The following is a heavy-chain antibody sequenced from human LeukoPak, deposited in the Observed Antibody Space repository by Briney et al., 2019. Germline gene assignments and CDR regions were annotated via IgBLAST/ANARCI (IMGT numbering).Heavy chain of an antibody. V-gene: IGHV4-4*07. Sequence: SETLSLTRTVSGGSISSYYWSWIRQPAGKGLEWIGRIYTSGSTNYNPSLKSRVTMSVDTSKNQFSLKLSSVTAADTAVYYCARDHSYYYDSSGYYNDAFDIWGQGTMVTVSS. J-gene: IGHJ3*02. CDR2: IYTSGST. CDR1: GGSISSYY. D-gene: IGHD3-22*01. CDR3: ARDHSYYYDSSGYYNDAFDI.